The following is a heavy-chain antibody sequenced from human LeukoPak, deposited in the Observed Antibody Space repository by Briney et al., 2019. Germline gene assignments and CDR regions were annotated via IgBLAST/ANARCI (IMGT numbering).Heavy chain of an antibody. CDR2: IYYSGST. D-gene: IGHD3-9*01. CDR3: ARGFYDILTGYYGGFDY. J-gene: IGHJ4*02. V-gene: IGHV4-59*12. Sequence: PSETLSLTCTVSGGSISSYYWSWIRQPPGKGLEWIGYIYYSGSTNYNPSLKSRVTISVDTSKNQFSLKLSSVTAADTAVYYCARGFYDILTGYYGGFDYWGQGTLVAVSS. CDR1: GGSISSYY.